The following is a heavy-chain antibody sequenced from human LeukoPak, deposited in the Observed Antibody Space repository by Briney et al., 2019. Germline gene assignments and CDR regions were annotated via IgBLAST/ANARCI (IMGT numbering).Heavy chain of an antibody. CDR1: GYSFTSYW. CDR3: ARVKGLAANRHDFDY. V-gene: IGHV5-51*01. D-gene: IGHD2-15*01. J-gene: IGHJ4*02. Sequence: GESLKISCKGSGYSFTSYWIGWVRQMPGKGLEWMGIIYPGDSDTRYSPSFQGQVTISADKSISTAYLQWSSLKASDTAMYYCARVKGLAANRHDFDYWGQGTLVTVSS. CDR2: IYPGDSDT.